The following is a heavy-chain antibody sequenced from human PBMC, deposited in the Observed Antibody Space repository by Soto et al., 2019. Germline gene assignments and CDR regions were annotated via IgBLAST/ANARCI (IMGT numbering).Heavy chain of an antibody. CDR2: INHSGST. J-gene: IGHJ6*02. Sequence: QVQLQQWGAGLLKPSETLSLTCAVYGGSFSGYYWSWIRQPPGKGLEWIGEINHSGSTNYNPSLKSRVTISVDTSKNQFSLKLSSVTAADTAVYYCARGRRGGQLGTIWRYYYYGMDVWGQGTTVTVSS. V-gene: IGHV4-34*01. D-gene: IGHD6-6*01. CDR1: GGSFSGYY. CDR3: ARGRRGGQLGTIWRYYYYGMDV.